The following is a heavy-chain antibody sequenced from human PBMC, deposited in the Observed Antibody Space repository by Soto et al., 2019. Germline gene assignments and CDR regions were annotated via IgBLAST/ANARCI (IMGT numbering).Heavy chain of an antibody. Sequence: QVPLVQCGAEEKKPGASVKVSCKTSGYTPTNYDIGWVRQALGQGLEYMGWISAYNGNTNYARKLQDRVTLTTDTSTRTAYMELRSLQSDDTAIYYCARGLYRRGTYYAFDNWGQGTLVTVSS. CDR3: ARGLYRRGTYYAFDN. CDR2: ISAYNGNT. D-gene: IGHD1-26*01. CDR1: GYTPTNYD. V-gene: IGHV1-18*01. J-gene: IGHJ4*02.